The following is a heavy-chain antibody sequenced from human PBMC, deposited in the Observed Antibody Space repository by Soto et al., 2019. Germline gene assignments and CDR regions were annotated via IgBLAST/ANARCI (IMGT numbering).Heavy chain of an antibody. CDR2: TRNKANSYIT. Sequence: PGGSLRLSCAASGLTLSDHYLDWVRQAPGKGLEWVGRTRNKANSYITEYAASVKDRFSISRDDSKNAVYLQMNSLNSDGTAVYYCAREGRSSYYGMDVWGQGTTVTVSS. J-gene: IGHJ6*02. D-gene: IGHD3-10*01. CDR1: GLTLSDHY. CDR3: AREGRSSYYGMDV. V-gene: IGHV3-72*01.